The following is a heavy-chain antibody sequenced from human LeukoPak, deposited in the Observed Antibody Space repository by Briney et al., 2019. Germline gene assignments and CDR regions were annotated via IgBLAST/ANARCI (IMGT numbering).Heavy chain of an antibody. V-gene: IGHV1-69*13. CDR1: GGTFSSYA. CDR2: ITPILGTA. J-gene: IGHJ4*02. CDR3: AREGDGYI. D-gene: IGHD5-24*01. Sequence: ASVKVSCKASGGTFSSYAISWVRQAPGQGLEWMGGITPILGTANYAQKFQGRVTITADESTSTAYMELSSLRSEDTAVYYCAREGDGYIWGQGTLVTVSS.